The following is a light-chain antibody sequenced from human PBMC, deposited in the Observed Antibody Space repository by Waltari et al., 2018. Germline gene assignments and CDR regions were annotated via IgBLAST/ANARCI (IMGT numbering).Light chain of an antibody. CDR3: AAWDDSLNGPV. Sequence: QSVLTQPPSASGAPGQRVTISCSGGSSNIGSNTVNWYQQLPGTAPKLLVHRHNRLPSGVPDLVSGSQSGTSASLAIGGLQSEDETDYYCAAWDDSLNGPVFGGGTKLTVL. CDR2: RHN. V-gene: IGLV1-44*01. J-gene: IGLJ3*02. CDR1: SSNIGSNT.